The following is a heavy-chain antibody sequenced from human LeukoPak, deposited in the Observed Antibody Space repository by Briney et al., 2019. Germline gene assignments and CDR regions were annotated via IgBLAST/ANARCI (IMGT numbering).Heavy chain of an antibody. CDR2: IRSKANSYAT. V-gene: IGHV3-73*01. D-gene: IGHD6-13*01. J-gene: IGHJ4*02. Sequence: GGSLKLSCAASGFTFSGSAMHWVRQASGKGLEWVGHIRSKANSYATAYAASVKGRFTISRDDSKNTTYLQMNSLRAEDTAVYYCAKTPNPTSSSWYDVVDDYWGQGTLVTVSS. CDR3: AKTPNPTSSSWYDVVDDY. CDR1: GFTFSGSA.